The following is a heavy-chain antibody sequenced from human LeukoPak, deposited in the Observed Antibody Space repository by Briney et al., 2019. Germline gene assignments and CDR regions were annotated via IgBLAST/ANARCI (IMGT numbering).Heavy chain of an antibody. CDR2: IYSSGST. CDR1: GFSVRTNY. J-gene: IGHJ4*02. Sequence: GGSLRLSCAVSGFSVRTNYMGWVRQAPGKGPEWVSLIYSSGSTYYTDSVKGRFTISRDNSQNTLYLHMNSLSAEDTAVYYCARTFLSGDGYKVGYFDYWGQGTLVTVSS. CDR3: ARTFLSGDGYKVGYFDY. D-gene: IGHD5-24*01. V-gene: IGHV3-53*01.